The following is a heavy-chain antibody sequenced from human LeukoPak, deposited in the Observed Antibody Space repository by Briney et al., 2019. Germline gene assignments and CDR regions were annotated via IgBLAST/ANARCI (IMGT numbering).Heavy chain of an antibody. J-gene: IGHJ4*02. CDR3: AKEGCSSTSCYDYFDY. Sequence: GGSLRLSCAASGLTFSSYAMSWVRQAPGKGLEWVSAISGSGGSTYYADSVKGRFTISRDNSKNTLYLQMNSLRAEDTAVYYCAKEGCSSTSCYDYFDYWGQGTLVTVSS. D-gene: IGHD2-2*01. CDR2: ISGSGGST. V-gene: IGHV3-23*01. CDR1: GLTFSSYA.